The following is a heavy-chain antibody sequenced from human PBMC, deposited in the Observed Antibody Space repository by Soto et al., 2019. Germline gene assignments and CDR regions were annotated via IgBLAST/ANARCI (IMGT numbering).Heavy chain of an antibody. CDR3: ARTNFIAVAGTLDY. CDR2: ISYDGSNK. CDR1: GFTFSSYA. D-gene: IGHD6-19*01. J-gene: IGHJ4*02. V-gene: IGHV3-30-3*01. Sequence: GGSLRLSCAASGFTFSSYAMHWVRQAPGKGLEWVAVISYDGSNKYYADSVKGRFTISRDNSKNTLYLQMNSLRAEDTAVYYCARTNFIAVAGTLDYWGQGTLVTVSS.